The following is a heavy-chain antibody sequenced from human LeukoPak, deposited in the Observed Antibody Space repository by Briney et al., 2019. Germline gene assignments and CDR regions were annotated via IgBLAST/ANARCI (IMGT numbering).Heavy chain of an antibody. Sequence: GRSLRLSCAASGFTFSNYAMHWVRQAPGKGLEWVIFISYDGNNKYYADSVKGRFTISRDNSKNTLYLQVNSLRAEDTAVYYCAREYSSGFDYWGQGTLVTVSS. D-gene: IGHD3-22*01. CDR1: GFTFSNYA. CDR3: AREYSSGFDY. V-gene: IGHV3-30-3*01. CDR2: ISYDGNNK. J-gene: IGHJ4*02.